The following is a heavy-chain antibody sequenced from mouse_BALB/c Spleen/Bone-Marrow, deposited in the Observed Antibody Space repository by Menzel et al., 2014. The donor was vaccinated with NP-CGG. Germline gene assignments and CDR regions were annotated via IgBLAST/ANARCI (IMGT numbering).Heavy chain of an antibody. CDR1: GFDFSGFW. CDR2: INPDSSTI. V-gene: IGHV4-1*02. J-gene: IGHJ3*01. D-gene: IGHD2-3*01. Sequence: EVKLQESGGGLVQPGRSLKLSCAASGFDFSGFWMGWVRQAPGKGLEWIGEINPDSSTINYTPSLKDRFIISRDNAKNPLYLQMSKVRSEDTALYYCARLGYYGGFAYWGQGTLVTVSA. CDR3: ARLGYYGGFAY.